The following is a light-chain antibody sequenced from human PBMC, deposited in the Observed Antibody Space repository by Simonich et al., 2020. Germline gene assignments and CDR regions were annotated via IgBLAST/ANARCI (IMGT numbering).Light chain of an antibody. V-gene: IGKV4-1*01. CDR2: WAS. CDR1: QSVLYSSNNKNY. Sequence: DIVMTQSPDSLAVSLGERATINCKSSQSVLYSSNNKNYLAWYQQKPGQPPTLLIYWASTRESGAPDRFSGSGSGTDFTLTISSLQAEDVAVYYCQQYYSTPRTFGQGTKVEIK. CDR3: QQYYSTPRT. J-gene: IGKJ1*01.